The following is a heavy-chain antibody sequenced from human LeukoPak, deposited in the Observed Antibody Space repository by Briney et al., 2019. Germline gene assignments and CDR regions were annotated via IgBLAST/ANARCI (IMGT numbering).Heavy chain of an antibody. J-gene: IGHJ4*02. CDR1: GYTLTELS. V-gene: IGHV1-24*01. CDR2: FDPEDGET. Sequence: ASVKVSCKVSGYTLTELSMHWVRQAPGKGLEWMGGFDPEDGETIYAQKFQGRVTMTEDTSTDTAYMELSSLRSEDTAVYYCATVFPRGYGYAWNFDYWGQGTLVTVSS. D-gene: IGHD5-18*01. CDR3: ATVFPRGYGYAWNFDY.